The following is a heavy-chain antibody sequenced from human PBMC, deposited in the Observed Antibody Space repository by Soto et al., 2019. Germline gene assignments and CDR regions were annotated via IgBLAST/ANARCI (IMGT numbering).Heavy chain of an antibody. J-gene: IGHJ5*02. CDR3: ARVMRSLLSITALDT. Sequence: QVQLLQSGAEVKKPGASVKVSCKASGYTFTRDQIHWVRQAPGPGIEWMGMIDPSGGKTNYAQKLPGRVNMTRDTSTSTVYMALSSLRSEDTAIYFCARVMRSLLSITALDTWGQGTLVTVSS. V-gene: IGHV1-46*01. CDR1: GYTFTRDQ. D-gene: IGHD5-18*01. CDR2: IDPSGGKT.